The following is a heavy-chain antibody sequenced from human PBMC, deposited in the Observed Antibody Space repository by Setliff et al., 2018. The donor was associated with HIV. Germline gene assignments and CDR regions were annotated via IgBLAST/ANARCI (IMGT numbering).Heavy chain of an antibody. V-gene: IGHV3-30*02. J-gene: IGHJ4*02. CDR3: AKDKGGYNWNYFDY. Sequence: GGSLRLSCATSGFTLSTYGMHWVRQAPGKGLEWVARVHYNGNDKFYVDSAKGRFTISRDNSENTLYLQMDGLRAEDTAVYYCAKDKGGYNWNYFDYWGPGTQVTVSS. D-gene: IGHD1-20*01. CDR2: VHYNGNDK. CDR1: GFTLSTYG.